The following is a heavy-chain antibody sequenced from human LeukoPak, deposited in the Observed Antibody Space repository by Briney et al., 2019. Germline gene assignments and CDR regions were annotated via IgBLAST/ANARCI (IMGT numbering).Heavy chain of an antibody. V-gene: IGHV3-7*03. J-gene: IGHJ6*02. CDR2: IKQDGSEK. CDR3: GRGMDV. Sequence: GGSLRLSCAASGFTFSSYWMHWVRQAPGKGLEWVANIKQDGSEKYYVDSVKGRFTISRANGENLLHLQMNSLRVEDTAVYYCGRGMDVWGQGITVTVSS. CDR1: GFTFSSYW.